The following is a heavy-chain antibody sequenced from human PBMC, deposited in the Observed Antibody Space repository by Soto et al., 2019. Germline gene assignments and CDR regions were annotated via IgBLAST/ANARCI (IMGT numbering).Heavy chain of an antibody. CDR2: INAGNGNT. Sequence: GASVKVSCKASGYTFTSYAMHWVRQAPGQRLEWMGWINAGNGNTKYSQKFQGRVTITRDTSASTAYIELSSLRSEDTAVYYCARGKRGGRSTIFEYYYYYYMDVWGKGTTVTVSS. V-gene: IGHV1-3*01. CDR1: GYTFTSYA. CDR3: ARGKRGGRSTIFEYYYYYYMDV. J-gene: IGHJ6*03. D-gene: IGHD3-3*01.